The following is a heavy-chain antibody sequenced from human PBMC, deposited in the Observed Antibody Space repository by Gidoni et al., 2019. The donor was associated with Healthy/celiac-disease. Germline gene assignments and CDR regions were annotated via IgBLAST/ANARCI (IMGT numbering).Heavy chain of an antibody. CDR2: IIPIFGTA. CDR3: ASYEYQLLYRYYYYGMDV. V-gene: IGHV1-69*06. D-gene: IGHD2-2*02. Sequence: QVQLVQSGAEVKKPGSSVKVSCKASGGTFSSYAISWVRQAPGQGLECMGGIIPIFGTANYAQKFQGRVTITADKSTSTAYMELSSLRSEDTAVYYCASYEYQLLYRYYYYGMDVWGQGTTVTVSS. J-gene: IGHJ6*02. CDR1: GGTFSSYA.